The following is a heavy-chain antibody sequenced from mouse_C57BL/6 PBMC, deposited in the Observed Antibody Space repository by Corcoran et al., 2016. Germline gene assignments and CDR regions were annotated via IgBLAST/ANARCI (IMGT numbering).Heavy chain of an antibody. J-gene: IGHJ4*01. V-gene: IGHV1-26*01. Sequence: EVQLQQSGPELVKPGASVKISCTASGYTFTDYYMNWVKQSHGKSLEWIGDINPNNGGTSYNQKFKGKATLTVDKSSSTAYMELRSLTSEDSAVYYCARLGGTREAMDYWGQGTSVTVSS. CDR3: ARLGGTREAMDY. CDR2: INPNNGGT. D-gene: IGHD2-14*01. CDR1: GYTFTDYY.